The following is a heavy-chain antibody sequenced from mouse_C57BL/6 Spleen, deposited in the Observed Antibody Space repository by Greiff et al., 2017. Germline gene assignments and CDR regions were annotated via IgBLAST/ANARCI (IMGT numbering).Heavy chain of an antibody. J-gene: IGHJ2*01. V-gene: IGHV5-17*01. CDR1: GFTFSDYG. CDR3: ATSYYYGSSEYYFDY. D-gene: IGHD1-1*01. Sequence: EVKLVESGGGLVKPGGSLKLSCAASGFTFSDYGMHWVRQAPEKGLEWVAYISSGSSIIYYADTVKGRFTISRDNAKNTLFLQMTSLRSEDTAMYYCATSYYYGSSEYYFDYWAKAPLSQSPQ. CDR2: ISSGSSII.